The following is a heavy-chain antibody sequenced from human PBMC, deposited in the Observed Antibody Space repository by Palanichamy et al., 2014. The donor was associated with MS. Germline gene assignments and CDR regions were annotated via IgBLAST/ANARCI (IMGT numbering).Heavy chain of an antibody. J-gene: IGHJ6*02. CDR3: VREVGYCSSTSCYMEGWSSTYYYGMDV. V-gene: IGHV3-30*04. D-gene: IGHD2-2*02. Sequence: ESGGGVVQPGRSLRLSCAASGFTFSSYAMHWVRQAPGKGLEWVAVISYDGSNKYYADSVKGRFTISRDNSKNTLYLQMNSLRAEDTAVYYCVREVGYCSSTSCYMEGWSSTYYYGMDVWGQGTTVTVSS. CDR2: ISYDGSNK. CDR1: GFTFSSYA.